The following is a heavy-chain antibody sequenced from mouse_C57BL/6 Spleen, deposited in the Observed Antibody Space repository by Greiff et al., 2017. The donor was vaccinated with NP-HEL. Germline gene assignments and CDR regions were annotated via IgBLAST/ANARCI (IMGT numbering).Heavy chain of an antibody. Sequence: QVQLQQPGAELVKPGASVKLSCKASGYNFTSYWMQWVKQRPGQGLEWIGEIDPSDSYTNYHQKFKGKATLTVDTSSSTAYMQLSSLTSEDSAVYYCARWGAMDYWGQGTSVTVSS. CDR3: ARWGAMDY. CDR1: GYNFTSYW. J-gene: IGHJ4*01. CDR2: IDPSDSYT. V-gene: IGHV1-50*01.